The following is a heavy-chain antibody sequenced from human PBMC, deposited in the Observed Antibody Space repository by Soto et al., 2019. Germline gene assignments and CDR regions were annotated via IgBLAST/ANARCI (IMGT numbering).Heavy chain of an antibody. D-gene: IGHD2-15*01. CDR3: ARLADPRSGYCSGGSCYAGYFDY. CDR2: IYPGDSDT. J-gene: IGHJ4*02. Sequence: PGESLKISCKGSGYSFTSYWIGWVRQMPGKGLEWMGIIYPGDSDTRYSPSFQGQVTISADKSISTAYLQWSSLKASDTAMYYCARLADPRSGYCSGGSCYAGYFDYWGQGTLVTVSS. V-gene: IGHV5-51*01. CDR1: GYSFTSYW.